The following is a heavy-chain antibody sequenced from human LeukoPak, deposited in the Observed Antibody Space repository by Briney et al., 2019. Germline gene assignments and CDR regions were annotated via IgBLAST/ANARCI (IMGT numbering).Heavy chain of an antibody. CDR3: TTVITTMV. CDR1: RFTFSGST. D-gene: IGHD5-18*01. Sequence: GGSLRLSCAASRFTFSGSTIHWVRQASGKGLEWVGRIRSKANSYATAYAASVKGRFTISRDDSKNTAYLQMNSLKTEDTAVYYCTTVITTMVWGQGTLVTVSS. CDR2: IRSKANSYAT. V-gene: IGHV3-73*01. J-gene: IGHJ4*02.